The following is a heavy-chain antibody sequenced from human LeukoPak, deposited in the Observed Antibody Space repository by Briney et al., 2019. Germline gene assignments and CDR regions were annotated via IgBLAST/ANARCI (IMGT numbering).Heavy chain of an antibody. CDR1: GYTFTSYE. V-gene: IGHV1-8*01. CDR2: MNPNSGNT. J-gene: IGHJ4*02. Sequence: ASVKVSCKASGYTFTSYEINWVRQATGQGLEWMGWMNPNSGNTGYAQKFQGRVTMTRNTSISTAYMELSSLRSEDTAVYYCARMYYDILTGSPNFDYWGQGTLVTVSS. CDR3: ARMYYDILTGSPNFDY. D-gene: IGHD3-9*01.